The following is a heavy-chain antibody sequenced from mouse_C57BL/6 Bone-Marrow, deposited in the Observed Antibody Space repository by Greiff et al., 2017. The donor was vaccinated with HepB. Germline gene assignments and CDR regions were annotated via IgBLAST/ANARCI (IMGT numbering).Heavy chain of an antibody. V-gene: IGHV3-6*01. CDR3: ARGITRG. D-gene: IGHD2-4*01. Sequence: DVQLQESGPGLVKPSQSLSLTCSVTGYSITSGYYWNWIRQFPGNKLEWMGYISYDGSNNYNPSLKNRISITRDTSKNQFFLKLNSVTTEDTATYYCARGITRGWGQGTLVTVSA. J-gene: IGHJ3*01. CDR1: GYSITSGYY. CDR2: ISYDGSN.